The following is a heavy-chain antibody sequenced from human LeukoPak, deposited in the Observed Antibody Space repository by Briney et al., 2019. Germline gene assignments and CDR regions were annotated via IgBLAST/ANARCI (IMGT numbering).Heavy chain of an antibody. D-gene: IGHD5-18*01. CDR2: IYTSGST. J-gene: IGHJ4*02. V-gene: IGHV4-4*07. CDR3: ASVPRGYSYGFFFY. Sequence: SETLSLTCTVSGGSISSYYWSWIRQPAGKGLDCIGRIYTSGSTNYNPSLKSRVTMSVDTSKNQFSLKLSSVTAADTAVYYCASVPRGYSYGFFFYWGQGTLVTVSS. CDR1: GGSISSYY.